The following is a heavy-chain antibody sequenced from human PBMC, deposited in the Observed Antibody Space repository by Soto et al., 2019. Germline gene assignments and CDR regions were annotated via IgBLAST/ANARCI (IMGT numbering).Heavy chain of an antibody. CDR1: GYSFTIYW. Sequence: SLKISCKGSGYSFTIYWISLVLDAPGKGLEWISYISTSGITIHYADSVKGRFTVSRDNSKNSLFLQMTSLRAEDTAVYFCARLGKKDSSREFDSWGQGTVVTVSS. D-gene: IGHD6-13*01. CDR3: ARLGKKDSSREFDS. J-gene: IGHJ4*02. V-gene: IGHV3-11*04. CDR2: ISTSGITI.